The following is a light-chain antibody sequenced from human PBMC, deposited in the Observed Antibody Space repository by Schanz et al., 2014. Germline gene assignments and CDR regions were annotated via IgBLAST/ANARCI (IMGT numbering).Light chain of an antibody. CDR1: SSNIGSNT. Sequence: QSVLTQPPSASGTPGQRVTISCSGNSSNIGSNTVNWYQQLPGSAPKLLIYRNNQRPSGVPARFSGSKSGTSASLAISGLQSEDEADYYCAAWDDSLNGVVFGGGTKLTVL. V-gene: IGLV1-44*01. J-gene: IGLJ2*01. CDR3: AAWDDSLNGVV. CDR2: RNN.